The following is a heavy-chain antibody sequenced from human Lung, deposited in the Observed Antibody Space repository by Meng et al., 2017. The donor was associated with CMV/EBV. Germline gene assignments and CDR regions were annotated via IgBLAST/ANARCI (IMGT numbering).Heavy chain of an antibody. CDR1: GYTFTNYG. V-gene: IGHV1-18*01. Sequence: QAQLVQAGGGVKKPGASVKVSCKASGYTFTNYGITWVRQAPGQGLEWMGWINAYNGDTNYAQTLQGRVTMTTDTSTSTAYMELRSLRSDDTAVYYCARVEVGITSGDYWGQGTLVTVPS. J-gene: IGHJ4*02. D-gene: IGHD1-26*01. CDR2: INAYNGDT. CDR3: ARVEVGITSGDY.